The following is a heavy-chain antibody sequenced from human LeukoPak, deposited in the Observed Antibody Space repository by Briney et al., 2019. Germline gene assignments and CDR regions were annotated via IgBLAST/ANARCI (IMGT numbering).Heavy chain of an antibody. Sequence: PGGSLRLSCAASGFTFRSYGVHWVRQAPGKGLEWVAVIWYDGSNKYYADSVKGRFTISRDNSKNTLYLQMNSLRAEDTAVYYCARTWLGATGHDAFDIWGQGTMVTVSS. CDR2: IWYDGSNK. D-gene: IGHD1-26*01. CDR3: ARTWLGATGHDAFDI. J-gene: IGHJ3*02. CDR1: GFTFRSYG. V-gene: IGHV3-33*01.